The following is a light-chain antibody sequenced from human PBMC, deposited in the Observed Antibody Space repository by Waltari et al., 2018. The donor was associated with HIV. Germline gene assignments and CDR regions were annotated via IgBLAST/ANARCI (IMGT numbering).Light chain of an antibody. CDR3: QSYDSSLSGDVV. CDR1: SSNIGAGSD. V-gene: IGLV1-40*01. CDR2: GNS. Sequence: QSLLTQPPSVSGAPGQRVTISCTGSSSNIGAGSDVHWYQQLPGTAPKLLIYGNSNRPSGVPDRFSGSKSDTSASLAITGLRAEDEADYYCQSYDSSLSGDVVFGGGTSLTVL. J-gene: IGLJ2*01.